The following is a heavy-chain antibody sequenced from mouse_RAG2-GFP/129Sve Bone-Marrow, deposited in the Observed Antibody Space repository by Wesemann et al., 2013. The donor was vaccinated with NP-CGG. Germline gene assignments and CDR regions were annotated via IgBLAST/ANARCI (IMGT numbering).Heavy chain of an antibody. CDR2: INSDGSAI. CDR1: GFTFSGFW. D-gene: IGHD2-1*01. J-gene: IGHJ1*01. V-gene: IGHV11-2*02. CDR3: MRYGNHWYFDV. Sequence: GSRGLSCEGSGFTFSGFWMSWVRQTPGKTLEWIGDINSDGSAINYAPSIKDRFTIFRDNDKSTLYLQMSNVRSEDTATYFCMRYGNHWYFDVWGAGTTVTVSS.